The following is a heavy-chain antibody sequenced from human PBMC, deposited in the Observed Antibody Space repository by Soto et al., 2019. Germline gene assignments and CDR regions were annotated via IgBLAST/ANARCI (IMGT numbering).Heavy chain of an antibody. CDR2: MNPNSANT. CDR3: ARMATYGTLNWFDP. D-gene: IGHD1-1*01. Sequence: GASVKVSCKASGYAFGDYGISWVRQAPGQGLEWMGWMNPNSANTGYAQKFQGRVSMTRDMSISTAYMELSRLRPEDTAIYYCARMATYGTLNWFDPWGQGALVTVSS. V-gene: IGHV1-8*01. CDR1: GYAFGDYG. J-gene: IGHJ5*02.